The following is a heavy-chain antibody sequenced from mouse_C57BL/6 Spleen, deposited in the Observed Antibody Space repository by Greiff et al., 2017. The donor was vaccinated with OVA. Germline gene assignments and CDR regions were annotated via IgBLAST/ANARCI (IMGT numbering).Heavy chain of an antibody. J-gene: IGHJ4*01. D-gene: IGHD3-2*02. CDR3: ARQGLRLQAMDY. CDR1: GFTFSSYT. Sequence: DVMLVESGGGLVKPGGSLKLSCAASGFTFSSYTMSWVRQTPGKRLEWVATISGGGGNTYYPDSVKGRFTISRDNAKNTLYLQMSSLRSEDTALYYCARQGLRLQAMDYWGQGTSVTVSS. V-gene: IGHV5-9*01. CDR2: ISGGGGNT.